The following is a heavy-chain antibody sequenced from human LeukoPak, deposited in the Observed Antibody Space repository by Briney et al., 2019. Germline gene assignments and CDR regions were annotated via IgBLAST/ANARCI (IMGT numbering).Heavy chain of an antibody. CDR2: IYYSGST. CDR3: ARGFSCGYRGNFDY. J-gene: IGHJ4*02. CDR1: GGSISSYY. V-gene: IGHV4-59*01. Sequence: SETLSLTCTVSGGSISSYYWSWIRQPPGKGLEWIGYIYYSGSTNYNPSLKSRVTISVDTSKNQFSLKLSSVTAADTAVYYCARGFSCGYRGNFDYWGQGTLVTVSS. D-gene: IGHD3-22*01.